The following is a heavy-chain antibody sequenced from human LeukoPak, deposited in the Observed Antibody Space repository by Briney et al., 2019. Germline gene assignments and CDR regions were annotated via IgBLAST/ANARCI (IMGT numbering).Heavy chain of an antibody. D-gene: IGHD4-23*01. V-gene: IGHV4-59*01. J-gene: IGHJ4*02. Sequence: PSETLSLTCTVSGGSLSSYYWSWIRQPPGKGLEWIGNIYYSGSTNYNPSLKSRVTISVDTSKNQFSLKVSSATAADTAVYYCARDGGGKSRPFDYWGQGTPVTVSS. CDR1: GGSLSSYY. CDR3: ARDGGGKSRPFDY. CDR2: IYYSGST.